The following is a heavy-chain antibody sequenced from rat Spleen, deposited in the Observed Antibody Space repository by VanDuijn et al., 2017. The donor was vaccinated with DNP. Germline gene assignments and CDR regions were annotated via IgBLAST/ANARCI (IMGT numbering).Heavy chain of an antibody. CDR3: ARGNDDYYPNWYFDF. V-gene: IGHV3-3*01. D-gene: IGHD1-12*03. Sequence: EVQLQESGPGLVKPSQSLSLTCSVTGYSISSNYRWNWIRKFPGNTLEWMGYIDSAGSTNYNPSLKSRISITRDTSKNQFFLQVNSVTNEDTATYYCARGNDDYYPNWYFDFWGPGTMVTVSS. CDR1: GYSISSNYR. J-gene: IGHJ1*01. CDR2: IDSAGST.